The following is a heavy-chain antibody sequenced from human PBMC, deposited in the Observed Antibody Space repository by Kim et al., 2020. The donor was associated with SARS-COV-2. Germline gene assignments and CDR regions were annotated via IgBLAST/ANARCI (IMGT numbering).Heavy chain of an antibody. CDR2: T. D-gene: IGHD4-17*01. Sequence: TNYAQKLQGRVTMTADTSTSTAYMGLRSLRSEDTAVYYCARFGDSTYFDYWGQGTLVTVSS. CDR3: ARFGDSTYFDY. V-gene: IGHV1-18*01. J-gene: IGHJ4*02.